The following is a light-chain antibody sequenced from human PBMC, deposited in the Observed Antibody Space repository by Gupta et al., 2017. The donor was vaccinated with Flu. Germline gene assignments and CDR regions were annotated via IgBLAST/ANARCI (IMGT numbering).Light chain of an antibody. Sequence: PSSLSASVGDRVTITCRAIEIINTYLNWYQQKAGKAPKLLIYVVSHLLSGVLSRFSGSTSVTDFTLTMSSGHLEDFATYYCQQRPSTWITFGRGTKVEI. CDR1: EIINTY. CDR3: QQRPSTWIT. CDR2: VVS. V-gene: IGKV1-39*01. J-gene: IGKJ4*01.